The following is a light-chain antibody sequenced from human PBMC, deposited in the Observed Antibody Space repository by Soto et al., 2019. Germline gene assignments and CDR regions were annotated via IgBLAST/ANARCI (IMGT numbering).Light chain of an antibody. CDR3: SSFAGGGNPVL. Sequence: QSALPQPPSASGSLGQSVTISCTGTSSDVGGYNYVSWHQQHPGKAPKVMIYEVTKRPPGVPDRFSGSKSGNTASLTVSGLQAEDEADYYCSSFAGGGNPVLLGGGTKLTVL. CDR1: SSDVGGYNY. V-gene: IGLV2-8*01. J-gene: IGLJ2*01. CDR2: EVT.